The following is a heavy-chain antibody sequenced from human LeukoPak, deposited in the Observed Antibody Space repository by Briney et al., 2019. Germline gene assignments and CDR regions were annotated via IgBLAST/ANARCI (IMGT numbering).Heavy chain of an antibody. CDR2: IYYGGST. CDR3: ARVRYGDYVDY. J-gene: IGHJ4*02. Sequence: PSETLSLTCTVSGGSISDYFWSWIRQPPGKGLEWIGYIYYGGSTNYNPSLKSRVTISVDTSKNQFSLKLSSVTAADTAVYYCARVRYGDYVDYWGQGTLVTVSS. CDR1: GGSISDYF. D-gene: IGHD4-17*01. V-gene: IGHV4-59*12.